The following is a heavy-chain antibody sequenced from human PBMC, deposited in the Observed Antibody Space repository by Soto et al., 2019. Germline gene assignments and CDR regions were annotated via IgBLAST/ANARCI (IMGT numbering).Heavy chain of an antibody. J-gene: IGHJ5*02. Sequence: QVQLVQSGAEVKKPGASVKVSCEASGYTCTSYDIDRVRQATGQGLEWMGWMNPNRGNIGYAQKFQGRVTVTRNTSISTAYMELSSLRSEDTAVYYCARELYSSVRFDPWGQGTLVTVSS. D-gene: IGHD6-25*01. CDR3: ARELYSSVRFDP. CDR1: GYTCTSYD. V-gene: IGHV1-8*01. CDR2: MNPNRGNI.